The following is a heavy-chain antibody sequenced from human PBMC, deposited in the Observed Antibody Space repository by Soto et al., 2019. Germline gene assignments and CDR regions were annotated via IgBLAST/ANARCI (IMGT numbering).Heavy chain of an antibody. J-gene: IGHJ4*01. V-gene: IGHV3-7*01. Sequence: EALLVESGGGLVQPGGSLRLSCAASGFAFTTYWMGWVRQAPGRGLECLANIAQDGSQSYYVDPVKGRFTISRDNANNPLYLQKNRPRAEATAVYSCATMRRGSQDDYWGRGTLVTV. D-gene: IGHD2-2*01. CDR3: ATMRRGSQDDY. CDR1: GFAFTTYW. CDR2: IAQDGSQS.